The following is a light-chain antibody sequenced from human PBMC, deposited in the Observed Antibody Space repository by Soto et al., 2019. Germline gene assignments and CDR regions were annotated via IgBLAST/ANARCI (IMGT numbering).Light chain of an antibody. CDR2: LGS. Sequence: DIVMTQSPLSLPVTPGEPASISCRSSQSLLHSNGYNYLDWYLQKPGQSPQLLIYLGSNRASGVPDRFSGSGSGTDFTLKISRVEAEDVGVYYCMQALQTPPWTFGQVTKVEIK. J-gene: IGKJ1*01. CDR1: QSLLHSNGYNY. V-gene: IGKV2-28*01. CDR3: MQALQTPPWT.